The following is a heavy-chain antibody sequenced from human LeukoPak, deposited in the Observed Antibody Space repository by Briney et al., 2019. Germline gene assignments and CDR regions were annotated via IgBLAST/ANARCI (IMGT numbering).Heavy chain of an antibody. D-gene: IGHD2-21*02. V-gene: IGHV4-34*01. J-gene: IGHJ3*02. CDR1: GGSFSGYY. Sequence: SETLSLTCAVYGGSFSGYYWSWIRQPPGKGLEWIGEINHSGSTNYNPSLKSRVTISVDTSKNQFSLKLSSVTAADTAVYYCAREFHGDCADAFDIWGQGTMVTVSS. CDR2: INHSGST. CDR3: AREFHGDCADAFDI.